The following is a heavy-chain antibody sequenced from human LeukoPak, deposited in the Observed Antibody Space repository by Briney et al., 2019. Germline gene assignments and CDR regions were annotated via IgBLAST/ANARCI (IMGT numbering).Heavy chain of an antibody. D-gene: IGHD3-16*01. V-gene: IGHV3-53*01. CDR1: GFTVSSNY. J-gene: IGHJ4*02. CDR3: ARGVTGEPVDQ. Sequence: GGSLGLSCAASGFTVSSNYMSWVRQAPGKGLEWVSVIYSGGRTYYADSVKGRFTISRDISKNTLYLQMNSLRAEDTAVYYCARGVTGEPVDQWGQGTLVTVSS. CDR2: IYSGGRT.